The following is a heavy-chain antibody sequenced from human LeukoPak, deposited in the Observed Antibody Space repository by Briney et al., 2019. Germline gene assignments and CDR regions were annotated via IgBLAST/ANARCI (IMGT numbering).Heavy chain of an antibody. CDR1: GFTFSSYS. D-gene: IGHD3-22*01. Sequence: GGSLRLSCAASGFTFSSYSMNWVRQAPGKGLEWVSSISSSSSYIYYADSVKGRFTISRDNAKNSLYLQMNSLRAEDTAVYYCARDRYYYDSSGYPDYWGQGTLVTVSS. CDR3: ARDRYYYDSSGYPDY. V-gene: IGHV3-21*01. CDR2: ISSSSSYI. J-gene: IGHJ4*02.